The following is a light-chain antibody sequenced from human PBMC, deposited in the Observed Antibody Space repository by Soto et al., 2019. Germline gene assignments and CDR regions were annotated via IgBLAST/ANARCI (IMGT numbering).Light chain of an antibody. J-gene: IGKJ2*01. Sequence: EIELTQSPGTLSASPGERATLSCRASQSVTSSYLAWYQHTRDQAPRLLIYAASWRATGIPARIGGSGSGADFTLTISRLQAEDFAVYYCQQYDSSPYTFGQGTKLDIK. CDR2: AAS. CDR3: QQYDSSPYT. V-gene: IGKV3-20*01. CDR1: QSVTSSY.